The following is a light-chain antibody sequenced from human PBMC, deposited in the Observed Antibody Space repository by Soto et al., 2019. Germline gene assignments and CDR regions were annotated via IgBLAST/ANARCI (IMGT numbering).Light chain of an antibody. CDR3: AAWDDSLNGVV. V-gene: IGLV1-44*01. Sequence: QAVVTQPPSASGTPGQRVTISCSGSISNIGGNTVNWYQQLPGTAPKLLMYTNNQRPSGVPDRFSGSKSGTSASLAISGLXXXXXAXXYXAAWDDSLNGVVFGGGTKLTVL. J-gene: IGLJ2*01. CDR2: TNN. CDR1: ISNIGGNT.